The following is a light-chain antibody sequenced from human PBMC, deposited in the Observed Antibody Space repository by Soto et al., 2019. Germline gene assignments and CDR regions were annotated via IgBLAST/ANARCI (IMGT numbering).Light chain of an antibody. CDR2: GAS. Sequence: EIVKMQAPAAPSVFPGGRATPPFTASHSVSSRLAWYQQKPGQAPRLLIYGASTRATGLPARFSGSGSGTEFTLTISSLQSEDFAVYYCQHYTNWPLTFGGGTQVDIK. J-gene: IGKJ4*01. CDR1: HSVSSR. CDR3: QHYTNWPLT. V-gene: IGKV3-15*01.